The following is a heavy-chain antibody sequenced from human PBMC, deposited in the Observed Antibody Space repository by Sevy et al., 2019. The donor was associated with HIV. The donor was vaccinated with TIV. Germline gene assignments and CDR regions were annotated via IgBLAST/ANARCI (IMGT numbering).Heavy chain of an antibody. CDR3: AKAYSSSWYELDY. Sequence: GGSLRLSCAASGFTFSSYAMSWVRQAPGKGLEWVSAISGSGGSTYYADSVKCRFTISRDNSKNTLYLQMNSLRAEDTAVYYCAKAYSSSWYELDYWGQGTLVTVSS. CDR1: GFTFSSYA. V-gene: IGHV3-23*01. D-gene: IGHD6-13*01. J-gene: IGHJ4*02. CDR2: ISGSGGST.